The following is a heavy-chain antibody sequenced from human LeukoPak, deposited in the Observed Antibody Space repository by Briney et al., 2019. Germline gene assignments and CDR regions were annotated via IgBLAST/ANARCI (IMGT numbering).Heavy chain of an antibody. V-gene: IGHV4-39*01. D-gene: IGHD3-16*02. CDR3: ARRPYDYVWGSYRQGEHAFDI. Sequence: SETLSLTCTVSGDSISSNSYYWGWIRQPPGKGLEWIGSIYYSGSTYYNPSLKSRVTISVDTSKNQFSLKLGSVPAADTAVYYCARRPYDYVWGSYRQGEHAFDIWGQGTMVTVSS. CDR2: IYYSGST. J-gene: IGHJ3*02. CDR1: GDSISSNSYY.